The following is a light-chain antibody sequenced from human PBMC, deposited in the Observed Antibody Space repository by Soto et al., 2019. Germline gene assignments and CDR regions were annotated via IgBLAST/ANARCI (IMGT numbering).Light chain of an antibody. V-gene: IGKV3-11*01. CDR3: QHRYRRTET. CDR1: QSVTNF. J-gene: IGKJ1*01. CDR2: NAS. Sequence: EIVLIQFPGTPSLNPGERATLSCMASQSVTNFLAWYQQKPGQSPSLLIYNASHRATGIPARFSGSGSGTDFTLTISSLEPEDFAVYYCQHRYRRTETFGQGTKLAIK.